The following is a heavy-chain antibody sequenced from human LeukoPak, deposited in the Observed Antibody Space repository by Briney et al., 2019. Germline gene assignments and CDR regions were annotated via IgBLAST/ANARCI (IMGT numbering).Heavy chain of an antibody. J-gene: IGHJ5*02. CDR3: SQLSRSDP. D-gene: IGHD1-1*01. Sequence: GGSLRLSCAASGLTLSSAWMHWVRQAPGKGLEWIGLIRSETDGGTTDYASPVRGRFAISRDASKNTLYLQMNSLKIDDTAVYYCSQLSRSDPWGQGTLVTVSS. V-gene: IGHV3-15*01. CDR2: IRSETDGGTT. CDR1: GLTLSSAW.